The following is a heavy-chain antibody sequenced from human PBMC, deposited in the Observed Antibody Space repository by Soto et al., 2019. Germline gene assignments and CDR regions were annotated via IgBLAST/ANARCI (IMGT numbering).Heavy chain of an antibody. CDR1: GYTFTGYA. J-gene: IGHJ4*02. CDR3: ARAVAVADDFDY. Sequence: QIQLVQSGAEEQKPGASVKVSCKASGYTFTGYAMHWVRQAPGQRPEWMGRINAGNGNTKYSQKFQGSVTITRDTSASTAYMELSSLRSEDTAVYYCARAVAVADDFDYWGQGTLVTVSS. CDR2: INAGNGNT. D-gene: IGHD6-19*01. V-gene: IGHV1-3*05.